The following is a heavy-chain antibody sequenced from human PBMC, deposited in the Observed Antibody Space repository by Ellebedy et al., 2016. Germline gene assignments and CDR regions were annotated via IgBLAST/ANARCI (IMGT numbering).Heavy chain of an antibody. CDR2: MSSDGSDK. V-gene: IGHV3-30*18. Sequence: GGSLRLSCAASGFTFNSHYMHWVRPAPGKGMEWVAIMSSDGSDKRYADSVMGRFTISRDNSKNTLYLQMNSLRSEDTAVYYCAKDRTGGWSFEYWGQGTLVTVSS. J-gene: IGHJ4*02. CDR3: AKDRTGGWSFEY. D-gene: IGHD6-19*01. CDR1: GFTFNSHY.